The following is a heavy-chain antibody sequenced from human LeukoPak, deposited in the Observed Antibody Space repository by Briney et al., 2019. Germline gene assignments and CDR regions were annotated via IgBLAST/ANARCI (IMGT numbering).Heavy chain of an antibody. CDR3: ARPMELDAFDI. Sequence: GESLKISCKISGYKLTNNWIGWVRQVPGKGLEWMGIIYPGDSDTRYSPSFQGQVTISADKSISTAYLQWSSLKASDTAMYYCARPMELDAFDIWGQGTMVTVSS. J-gene: IGHJ3*02. CDR2: IYPGDSDT. CDR1: GYKLTNNW. D-gene: IGHD3-10*01. V-gene: IGHV5-51*01.